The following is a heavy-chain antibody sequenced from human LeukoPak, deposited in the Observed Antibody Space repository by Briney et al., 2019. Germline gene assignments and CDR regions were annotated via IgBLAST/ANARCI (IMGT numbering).Heavy chain of an antibody. CDR1: GGSISSGGYY. CDR2: VYYGGST. CDR3: ARDNRRSGMDV. Sequence: SETLSLTCTVSGGSISSGGYYWSWIRQHPGKGLEWIGYVYYGGSTYYNPSLKSRVTISVDTSKNQFSLKLSSVTAADTAVYYCARDNRRSGMDVWGKGTTITVSS. J-gene: IGHJ6*04. V-gene: IGHV4-31*03.